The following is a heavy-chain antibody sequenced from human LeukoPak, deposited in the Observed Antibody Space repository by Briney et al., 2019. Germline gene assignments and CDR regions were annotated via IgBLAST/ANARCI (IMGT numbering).Heavy chain of an antibody. D-gene: IGHD2-2*01. CDR1: GFTVSSNY. CDR2: IYSGGST. CDR3: ARDPLGYCSSTSCLGHGMDV. Sequence: GGSLRLSCAASGFTVSSNYMSWVRQAPGKGLEWVSVIYSGGSTYYADSVKGRFTISRDNSKNTLYLQMNSLRAEDTAVYYCARDPLGYCSSTSCLGHGMDVWGQGTTVTVSS. V-gene: IGHV3-66*01. J-gene: IGHJ6*02.